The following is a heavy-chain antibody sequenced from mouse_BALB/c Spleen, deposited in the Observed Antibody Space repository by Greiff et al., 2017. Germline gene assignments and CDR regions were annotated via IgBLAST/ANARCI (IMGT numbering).Heavy chain of an antibody. J-gene: IGHJ4*01. CDR1: GFNIKDDY. Sequence: VQLQQSGAELVRPGALVKLSCKASGFNIKDDYMHRVKQRPEQGLEWIGWIDPENGNTIYDPKFQGKASITADTSSNTAYLQLSSLTSEDTAVYYCARSGNYGAMDYWGQGTSVTVSS. D-gene: IGHD2-1*01. CDR2: IDPENGNT. CDR3: ARSGNYGAMDY. V-gene: IGHV14-1*02.